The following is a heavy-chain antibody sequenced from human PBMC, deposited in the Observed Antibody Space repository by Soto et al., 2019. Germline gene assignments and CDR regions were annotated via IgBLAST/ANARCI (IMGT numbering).Heavy chain of an antibody. V-gene: IGHV3-23*01. Sequence: EVQLLESGGGLVQPGGSLRLSCAASGFTFSSYAMSWVRQAPGKGLEWVSAISGSGGSTYYADSVKGRFTISRDNSKNTLYLQMNSLRAEDTAVYYCAKAGQGGYYDSSGYYGYWGQGTLVTVSS. CDR2: ISGSGGST. CDR1: GFTFSSYA. CDR3: AKAGQGGYYDSSGYYGY. J-gene: IGHJ4*02. D-gene: IGHD3-22*01.